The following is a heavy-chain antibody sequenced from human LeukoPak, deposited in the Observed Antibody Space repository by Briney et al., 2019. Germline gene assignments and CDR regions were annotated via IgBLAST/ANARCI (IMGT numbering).Heavy chain of an antibody. J-gene: IGHJ5*02. CDR1: GYSISSGYY. CDR3: ARVRLSTVMNLPFDP. CDR2: IYHSGST. D-gene: IGHD4-17*01. V-gene: IGHV4-38-2*01. Sequence: SETLSLARAVSGYSISSGYYWGWIRQPPGKGLEWIGNIYHSGSTYYNPSLKSRVTISVDTSKNQFSLELRSVTAADTAVYYCARVRLSTVMNLPFDPWGQGTLVTVSS.